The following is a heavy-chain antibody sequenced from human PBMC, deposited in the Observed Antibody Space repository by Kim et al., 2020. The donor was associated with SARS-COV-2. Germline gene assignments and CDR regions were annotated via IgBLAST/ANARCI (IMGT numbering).Heavy chain of an antibody. D-gene: IGHD2-2*01. CDR1: GFTVSNNY. J-gene: IGHJ4*02. Sequence: GGSLRLSCAASGFTVSNNYINWVRQAPGKGLEWVAVIYRGGQTYYTDSVKGRFTVSRDSSKNALFLQMKSLRAEDTATYYCARRSSSNWSHDYWGQGTLV. V-gene: IGHV3-53*01. CDR2: IYRGGQT. CDR3: ARRSSSNWSHDY.